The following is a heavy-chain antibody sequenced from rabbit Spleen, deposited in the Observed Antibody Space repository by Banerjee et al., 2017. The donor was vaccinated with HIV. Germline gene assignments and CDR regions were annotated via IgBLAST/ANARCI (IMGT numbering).Heavy chain of an antibody. CDR2: ISATDGNT. CDR1: GFDVSRYG. V-gene: IGHV1S47*01. Sequence: QEQLVESGGGLVQPGGSLKLSCKASGFDVSRYGVSWVRQAPGTGLEWIGYISATDGNTYYATWVNGRFTISSHSAQNTLYLQLNSLTAADTATYFCMLNRDWLNLWGQGTLVTVS. D-gene: IGHD6-1*01. J-gene: IGHJ4*01. CDR3: MLNRDWLNL.